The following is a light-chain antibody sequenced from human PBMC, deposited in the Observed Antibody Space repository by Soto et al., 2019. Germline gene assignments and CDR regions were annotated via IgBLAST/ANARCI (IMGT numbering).Light chain of an antibody. CDR3: QQSYSTPLS. J-gene: IGKJ4*01. CDR1: QSIRSY. V-gene: IGKV1-39*01. CDR2: AAS. Sequence: DIQMTQSPSSLSASVGDRVTIACRASQSIRSYLNWYQQKRGKAPKLLIYAASNLQSGVPSRFSGSGSGTDFTLTISSLLPEDFASYYCQQSYSTPLSFGGGTKVEI.